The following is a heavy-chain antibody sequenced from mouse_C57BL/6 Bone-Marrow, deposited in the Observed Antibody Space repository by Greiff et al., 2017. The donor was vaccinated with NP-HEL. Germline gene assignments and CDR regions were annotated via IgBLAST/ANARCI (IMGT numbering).Heavy chain of an antibody. D-gene: IGHD1-1*01. CDR1: GFTFNTYA. V-gene: IGHV10-3*01. J-gene: IGHJ1*03. CDR2: IRSKSSNYAT. Sequence: EVKLVESGGGLVQPKGSLKLSCAASGFTFNTYAMHWVRQAPGKGVEWVARIRSKSSNYATYYADSVKDRFTISRDDSQSMLYLQMNNLKTEDTAMYYCVREGQYGSSRGWYFDVWGTGTTVTVSS. CDR3: VREGQYGSSRGWYFDV.